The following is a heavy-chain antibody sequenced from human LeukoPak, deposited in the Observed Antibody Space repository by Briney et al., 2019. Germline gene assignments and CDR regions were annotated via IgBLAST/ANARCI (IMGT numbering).Heavy chain of an antibody. CDR1: GFALSSYS. CDR3: ARARGYSYGVDY. V-gene: IGHV3-21*01. D-gene: IGHD5-18*01. CDR2: ISSSSSYI. J-gene: IGHJ4*02. Sequence: PGGSLRLSCAASGFALSSYSMNWVRQAPGKGLEWVSSISSSSSYIYYADSVKGRFTISRDNAKNSLYLQMNSLRAEDTAVYYCARARGYSYGVDYWGQGTLVTVSS.